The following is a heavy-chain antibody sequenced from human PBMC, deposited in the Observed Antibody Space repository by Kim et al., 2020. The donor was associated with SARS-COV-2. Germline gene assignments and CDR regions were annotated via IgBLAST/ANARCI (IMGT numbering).Heavy chain of an antibody. CDR1: GYTFTSCA. J-gene: IGHJ4*02. CDR3: ARGGARGGGDNSPPWGY. CDR2: INAGNGDT. V-gene: IGHV1-3*01. D-gene: IGHD2-21*02. Sequence: ASVKVSCKASGYTFTSCALHWVRQAPGQRLEWMGRINAGNGDTRYSQKFQGRVTITRDTSARTAYMELSSLGSEDTAVYYCARGGARGGGDNSPPWGYWGQGTLVAVSS.